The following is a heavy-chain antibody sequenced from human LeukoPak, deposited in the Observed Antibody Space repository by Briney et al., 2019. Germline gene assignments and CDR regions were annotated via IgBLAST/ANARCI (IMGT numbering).Heavy chain of an antibody. D-gene: IGHD3-10*01. Sequence: ASVKVSCKASGGTFSSYAISWVRQAPGQGLEWMGWISAYNGNTNYAQKLQGRVTMTTDTSTSTAYMELRSLRSDDTAVYYCARASGRNLDYWGQGTLVTVSS. V-gene: IGHV1-18*01. CDR3: ARASGRNLDY. CDR1: GGTFSSYA. J-gene: IGHJ4*02. CDR2: ISAYNGNT.